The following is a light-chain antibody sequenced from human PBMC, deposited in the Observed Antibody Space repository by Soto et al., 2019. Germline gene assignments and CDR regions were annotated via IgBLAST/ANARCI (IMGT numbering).Light chain of an antibody. Sequence: QSVLTQPPSVSAAPGQKVTISCSGSSSNIGGNSVSWYQRLPGTAPKLLIYDDNKRPSGIPDRFSGSKSGTSATLGITGFQTGDEADYYCGSWDSSLSAYVFGIGTKVTVL. V-gene: IGLV1-51*01. CDR1: SSNIGGNS. CDR2: DDN. J-gene: IGLJ1*01. CDR3: GSWDSSLSAYV.